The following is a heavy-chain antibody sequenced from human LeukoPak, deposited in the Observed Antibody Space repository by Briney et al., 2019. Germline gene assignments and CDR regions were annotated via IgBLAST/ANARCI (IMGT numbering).Heavy chain of an antibody. Sequence: SETLSLTCSVSGGSISRYYWSWIRQPPGKGLEWIGYIYNSGSTNYNPSLKSRVTISVDTSKNQFSLRLTSVTAADTAVYYCAATMPVGSDYGMDVWGQGTTVTVPS. V-gene: IGHV4-59*08. J-gene: IGHJ6*02. CDR2: IYNSGST. D-gene: IGHD1-26*01. CDR1: GGSISRYY. CDR3: AATMPVGSDYGMDV.